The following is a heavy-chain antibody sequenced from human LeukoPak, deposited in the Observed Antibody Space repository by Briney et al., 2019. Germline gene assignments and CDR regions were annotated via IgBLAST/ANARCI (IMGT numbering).Heavy chain of an antibody. CDR3: ARGGIQVSGIDGFDY. D-gene: IGHD6-19*01. J-gene: IGHJ4*02. Sequence: PGGSLRLSCAASGFTFIDYGMHWVRQAIGKGLEWVSAIGIGGDTPYSGSVKGRFTISRENAEGSLYLQMNSLRAEDTAVYYCARGGIQVSGIDGFDYWGKGTLVTVSS. V-gene: IGHV3-13*01. CDR2: IGIGGDT. CDR1: GFTFIDYG.